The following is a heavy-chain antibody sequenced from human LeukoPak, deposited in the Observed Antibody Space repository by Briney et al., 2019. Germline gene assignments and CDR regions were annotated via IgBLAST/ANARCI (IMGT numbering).Heavy chain of an antibody. CDR1: GGSISSYY. J-gene: IGHJ6*03. D-gene: IGHD4-17*01. CDR2: IYTSGST. CDR3: ARDATVTSPFYYYYYYMDV. V-gene: IGHV4-4*07. Sequence: SETLSLTCTVSGGSISSYYWSWIRQPAWKGLEWIGRIYTSGSTNYNPSLKSRVTMSVDTSKNQFSLKLSSVTAADTAVYYCARDATVTSPFYYYYYYMDVWGKGTTVTVSS.